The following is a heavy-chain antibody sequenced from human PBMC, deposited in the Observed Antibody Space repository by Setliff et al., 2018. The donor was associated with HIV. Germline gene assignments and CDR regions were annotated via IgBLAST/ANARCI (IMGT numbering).Heavy chain of an antibody. CDR2: FDPEDGET. CDR3: ATIRAYYYDSSGQEYFQY. CDR1: GYSLTDLS. D-gene: IGHD3-22*01. J-gene: IGHJ1*01. V-gene: IGHV1-24*01. Sequence: ASVKVSCKVSGYSLTDLSIHWVRQAPDKGLEWMGGFDPEDGETVYAQKLQGRVTMTEDTSTDTAYMELSSLRSEDTAMYYCATIRAYYYDSSGQEYFQYWGHGTLVTVSS.